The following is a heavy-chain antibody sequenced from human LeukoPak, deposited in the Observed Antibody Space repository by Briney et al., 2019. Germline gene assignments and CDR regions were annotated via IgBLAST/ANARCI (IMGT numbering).Heavy chain of an antibody. D-gene: IGHD4-11*01. CDR1: GGSFSGYY. CDR2: INHSGST. J-gene: IGHJ4*02. Sequence: SETLSLTCAVYGGSFSGYYWSWIRQPPGKGLEWIGEINHSGSTNYNPSLKSRVTISVDTSKNQFSLKLSSVTAADTAVYYCARETMTTVTTDYFDYWAREPWSPSPQ. V-gene: IGHV4-34*01. CDR3: ARETMTTVTTDYFDY.